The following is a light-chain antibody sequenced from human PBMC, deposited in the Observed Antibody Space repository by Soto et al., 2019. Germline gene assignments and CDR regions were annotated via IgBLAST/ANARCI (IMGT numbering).Light chain of an antibody. V-gene: IGLV4-69*01. CDR2: LNSDGSH. CDR1: SGHSSYA. CDR3: QIWGTGIPWV. Sequence: QPVLTQSPSASASLGASVKLTCTLSSGHSSYAIAWHQQQPEKGPRYLMKLNSDGSHSKGDGIPDRFSGSSSGAERYLTISSLQSEDEADYYCQIWGTGIPWVFGGGTKVTVL. J-gene: IGLJ3*02.